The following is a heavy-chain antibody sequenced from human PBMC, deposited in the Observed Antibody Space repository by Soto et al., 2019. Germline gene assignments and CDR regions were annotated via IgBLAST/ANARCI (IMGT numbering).Heavy chain of an antibody. CDR3: ASFNDYIWGSYVY. CDR1: GCTFSDYY. J-gene: IGHJ4*02. CDR2: ISSSGSTI. D-gene: IGHD3-16*01. V-gene: IGHV3-11*01. Sequence: GGSLRLSCAASGCTFSDYYMSWIRQAPGKGLEWVSYISSSGSTIYYADSVKGRFTISRDNAKNSLYLQMNSLRAEDTAVYYCASFNDYIWGSYVYWGQGTLVTVSS.